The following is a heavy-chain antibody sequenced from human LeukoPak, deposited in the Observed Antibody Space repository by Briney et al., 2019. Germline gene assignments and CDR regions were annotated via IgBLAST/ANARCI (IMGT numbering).Heavy chain of an antibody. CDR2: INHSGST. V-gene: IGHV4-34*01. J-gene: IGHJ4*02. CDR3: ARESPSGYYYGY. Sequence: SETLSLTCAVYGGSFSGYYWSWIRQPPGKGLEWIGEINHSGSTNYNPSLKSRVTISVDTSKNQFSLKLSSVTAADTAVYYCARESPSGYYYGYWGQGTLVTVSS. D-gene: IGHD3-22*01. CDR1: GGSFSGYY.